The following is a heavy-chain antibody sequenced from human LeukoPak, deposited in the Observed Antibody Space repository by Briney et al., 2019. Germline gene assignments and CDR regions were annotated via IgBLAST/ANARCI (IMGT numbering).Heavy chain of an antibody. V-gene: IGHV1-18*04. CDR2: ISAYNGNT. CDR3: ARDSGGLGATNH. Sequence: ASVKVSCKASGYTFTGYYMHWVRQAPGQGLEWMGWISAYNGNTNYAQKLQGRVTMTTDTSTSTAYMELRSLRSDDTAVYYCARDSGGLGATNHWGQGTLVTVSS. CDR1: GYTFTGYY. J-gene: IGHJ5*02. D-gene: IGHD1-26*01.